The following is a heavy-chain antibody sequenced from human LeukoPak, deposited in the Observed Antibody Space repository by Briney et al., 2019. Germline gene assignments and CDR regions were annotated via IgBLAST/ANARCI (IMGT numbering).Heavy chain of an antibody. V-gene: IGHV4-59*01. CDR1: GGSISSYY. CDR3: ARVPEMSWFDP. Sequence: SETLSLTCTVSGGSISSYYWSWIRQPPGKGLEWIGYIYYSGSTNYNPSLKSRVTITVDTSKNQFSLKLSSMTAADTAVYYCARVPEMSWFDPWGQGTLVTVSS. CDR2: IYYSGST. J-gene: IGHJ5*02.